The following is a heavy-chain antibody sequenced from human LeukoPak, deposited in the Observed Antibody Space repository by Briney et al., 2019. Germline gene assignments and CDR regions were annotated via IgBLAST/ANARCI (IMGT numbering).Heavy chain of an antibody. J-gene: IGHJ5*02. V-gene: IGHV1-69*13. CDR2: IIPIFGTA. CDR1: GGTFSSYA. Sequence: SAKVSCKASGGTFSSYAISWVRQAPGQGLEWMGGIIPIFGTANYAQKFQGRVTITADESTSTAYMELSSLRSEDTAVYYCARNGVVANWFDPWGQGTLVTVSS. CDR3: ARNGVVANWFDP. D-gene: IGHD3-10*01.